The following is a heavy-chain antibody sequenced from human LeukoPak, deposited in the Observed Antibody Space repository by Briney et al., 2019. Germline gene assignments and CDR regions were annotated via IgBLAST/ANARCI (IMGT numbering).Heavy chain of an antibody. CDR3: ARGQTNRLLWVGELVSNINPFDY. CDR1: GYTLTELS. CDR2: FDPEDGET. D-gene: IGHD3-10*01. J-gene: IGHJ4*02. Sequence: ASVKVSCKVSGYTLTELSMHWVRQAPGKGLEWMGGFDPEDGETIYAQKVQGRVTMSTDTSTSTVYMELRSLISDDTGVYYCARGQTNRLLWVGELVSNINPFDYWGQGTLVTVSS. V-gene: IGHV1-24*01.